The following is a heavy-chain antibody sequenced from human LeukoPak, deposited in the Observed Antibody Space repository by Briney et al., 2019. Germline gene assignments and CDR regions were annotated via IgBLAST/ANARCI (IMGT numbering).Heavy chain of an antibody. Sequence: SVKVSCKASGGTFSSYAISWVRQAPGQGLEWMGGIIPIFGTANYAQKFQGRVTITADESTSTAYMELSSLRSEDTAVYYCAKGIPYCGGDCYNYYYYMDVWGKGTTVTVSS. CDR1: GGTFSSYA. D-gene: IGHD2-21*01. V-gene: IGHV1-69*13. CDR2: IIPIFGTA. J-gene: IGHJ6*03. CDR3: AKGIPYCGGDCYNYYYYMDV.